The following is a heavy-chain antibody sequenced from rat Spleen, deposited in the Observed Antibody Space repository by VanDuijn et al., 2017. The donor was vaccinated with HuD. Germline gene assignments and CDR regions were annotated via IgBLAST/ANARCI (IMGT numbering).Heavy chain of an antibody. CDR2: ISYDGSST. V-gene: IGHV5-7*01. CDR3: ATHNSGYFDY. J-gene: IGHJ2*01. D-gene: IGHD4-3*01. Sequence: EVQLVESGGGLVQPGRSLKLSCAASGLPFSAYYMAWVRQAPTKGLECVATISYDGSSTYYRDSVKGRFTISRDNAKNTLYLQMDSLRPEDTATYYCATHNSGYFDYWGQGVMVTVSS. CDR1: GLPFSAYY.